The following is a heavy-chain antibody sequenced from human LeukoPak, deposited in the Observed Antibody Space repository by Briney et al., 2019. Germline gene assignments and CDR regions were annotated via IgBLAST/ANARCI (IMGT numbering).Heavy chain of an antibody. D-gene: IGHD3-3*02. Sequence: GGSLRLSCAASGFTFSSYSMNWVRQAPGKGLEWVANIKQDGSEKYYVDSVKGRFTISRDNAKNSIYLQMNSPRAEDTAVYYCTRLAYYFDNWGQGALVTVSS. V-gene: IGHV3-7*01. CDR3: TRLAYYFDN. J-gene: IGHJ4*02. CDR1: GFTFSSYS. CDR2: IKQDGSEK.